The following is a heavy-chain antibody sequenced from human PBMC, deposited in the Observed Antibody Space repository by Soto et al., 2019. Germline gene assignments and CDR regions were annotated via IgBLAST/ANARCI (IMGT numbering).Heavy chain of an antibody. Sequence: GGSLRLSCAASGFTFSSYAMSWVRQAPGKGLEWVSAISGSGGSTYYADSVKGRFTISRDNSKNTLFLQMNILRAEDAAVYYCAKDQVVGATTFDYWGQGTLVTVSS. V-gene: IGHV3-23*01. CDR2: ISGSGGST. J-gene: IGHJ4*02. CDR3: AKDQVVGATTFDY. CDR1: GFTFSSYA. D-gene: IGHD1-26*01.